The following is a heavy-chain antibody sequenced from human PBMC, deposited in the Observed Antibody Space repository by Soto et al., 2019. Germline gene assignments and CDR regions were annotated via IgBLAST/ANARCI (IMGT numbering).Heavy chain of an antibody. D-gene: IGHD5-18*01. CDR1: GDSVSSNSAA. V-gene: IGHV6-1*01. J-gene: IGHJ6*02. CDR2: TYYRSKWYN. Sequence: PSQTLSLTCGISGDSVSSNSAAWNWIRKSPSRGLEWLGRTYYRSKWYNDYAVSVKSRITINPDTSKNQFSLQLNSVTPGDTAVYYCAREKWIQFDNYFGMDVWGRGTTVTVSS. CDR3: AREKWIQFDNYFGMDV.